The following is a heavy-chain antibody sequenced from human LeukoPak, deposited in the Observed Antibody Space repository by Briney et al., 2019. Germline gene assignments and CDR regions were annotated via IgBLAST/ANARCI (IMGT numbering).Heavy chain of an antibody. J-gene: IGHJ3*02. D-gene: IGHD6-13*01. Sequence: GGSLRLSCAASGFTFSTYWMTRVRQAPGKGLEWVSAISGSGGSTYYADSVKGRFTISRDNSKNTLYLQMNSLRAEDTAVYYCAKDLSVYSSSWADAFDIWGQGTMVTVSS. CDR2: ISGSGGST. CDR1: GFTFSTYW. V-gene: IGHV3-23*01. CDR3: AKDLSVYSSSWADAFDI.